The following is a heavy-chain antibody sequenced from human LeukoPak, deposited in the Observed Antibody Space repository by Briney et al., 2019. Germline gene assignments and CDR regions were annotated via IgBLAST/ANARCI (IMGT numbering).Heavy chain of an antibody. CDR1: GGSFSGYY. CDR3: ARVRLPTGTAMAYYFDY. J-gene: IGHJ4*02. CDR2: IYYSGST. D-gene: IGHD5-18*01. Sequence: SETLSLTCAVYGGSFSGYYWSWIRQPPGKGLEWIGYIYYSGSTDYNPSLKSRVTISVDTSKNQFSLKLSSVTAADTAVYYCARVRLPTGTAMAYYFDYWGQGTLVTVSS. V-gene: IGHV4-59*01.